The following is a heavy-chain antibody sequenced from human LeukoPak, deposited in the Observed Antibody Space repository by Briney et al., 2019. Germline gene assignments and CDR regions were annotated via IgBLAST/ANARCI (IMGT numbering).Heavy chain of an antibody. CDR3: AKDPLYYYDSSGYYDY. CDR2: IRYDGSNK. CDR1: GFTFSSYG. D-gene: IGHD3-22*01. V-gene: IGHV3-30*02. J-gene: IGHJ4*02. Sequence: GGSLRLSCAASGFTFSSYGMHWVRQAPGKGLEWVAFIRYDGSNKHYADSVKGRFTISRDNSKNTLYLQMNSLRAEDTAVYYCAKDPLYYYDSSGYYDYWGQGTLVTVSS.